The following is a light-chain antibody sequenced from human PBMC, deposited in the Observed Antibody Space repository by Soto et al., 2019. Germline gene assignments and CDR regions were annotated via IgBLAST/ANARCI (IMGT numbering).Light chain of an antibody. J-gene: IGLJ2*01. Sequence: QLVLTQPPSVSGAPGQRVTISCTGSSSNIGAGYDVHWYQQLPRTAPKLLIYGNTNRPSGVPDRFSGSKSGTSASLAITGLQAEDEADYYCQSYDSSLSVSVFGGGTKLTVL. CDR3: QSYDSSLSVSV. CDR2: GNT. V-gene: IGLV1-40*01. CDR1: SSNIGAGYD.